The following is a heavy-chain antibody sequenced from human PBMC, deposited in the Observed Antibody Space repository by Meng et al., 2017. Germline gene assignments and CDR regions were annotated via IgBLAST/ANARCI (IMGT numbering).Heavy chain of an antibody. D-gene: IGHD3-10*01. CDR2: IIPIFGTA. Sequence: SVKVSCKASGGTFSSYAISWVRQAPGQGLEWMGGIIPIFGTANYAQKFQGRVTITADESTSTAYMELSSLRSEDTAVYYCARGTYYGPHKYYYYGMDVWGQGTTVNVSS. V-gene: IGHV1-69*13. J-gene: IGHJ6*02. CDR3: ARGTYYGPHKYYYYGMDV. CDR1: GGTFSSYA.